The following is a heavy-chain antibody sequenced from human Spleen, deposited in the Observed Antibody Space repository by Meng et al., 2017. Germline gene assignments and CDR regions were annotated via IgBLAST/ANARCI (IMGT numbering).Heavy chain of an antibody. J-gene: IGHJ4*02. V-gene: IGHV4-39*07. Sequence: SETLSLTCTVSGGSISSSSYYWGWIRQPPGKGLEWIGSMYYSGSTYYNPSLKSRVTISVDTSKNQFSLRLRSVTAADTAVYYCARKYCGSNSCHSYFDSWGQGMLVTVSS. CDR2: MYYSGST. D-gene: IGHD2-2*01. CDR3: ARKYCGSNSCHSYFDS. CDR1: GGSISSSSYY.